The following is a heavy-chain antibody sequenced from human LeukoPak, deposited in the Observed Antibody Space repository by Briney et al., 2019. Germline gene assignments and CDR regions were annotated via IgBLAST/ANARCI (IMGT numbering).Heavy chain of an antibody. V-gene: IGHV3-7*01. CDR2: IKQDGSEK. J-gene: IGHJ6*02. Sequence: GGSLRLSCAASGFTFSSYWMNWVRQAPGKGLEWVANIKQDGSEKYYADSVKGRFTISRDNSKNTLYLQMNSLRAEDTAVYYCARDCAVVVPAAIPYYYGMDVWGQGTTVTVSS. CDR3: ARDCAVVVPAAIPYYYGMDV. D-gene: IGHD2-2*01. CDR1: GFTFSSYW.